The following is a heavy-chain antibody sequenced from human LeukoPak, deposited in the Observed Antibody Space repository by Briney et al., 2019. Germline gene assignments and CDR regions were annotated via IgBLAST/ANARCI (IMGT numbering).Heavy chain of an antibody. Sequence: GGSLRLSCVASGFTFSKASMNWVRQAPGKGLEWVARIKNKTEGGTTQYAAPVKGRFTISRDDSKKTLYLQMNSLKREDTALYYCAAGQGAGPHWGQGTLVIVSS. CDR1: GFTFSKAS. J-gene: IGHJ4*02. CDR3: AAGQGAGPH. V-gene: IGHV3-15*01. CDR2: IKNKTEGGTT. D-gene: IGHD1-26*01.